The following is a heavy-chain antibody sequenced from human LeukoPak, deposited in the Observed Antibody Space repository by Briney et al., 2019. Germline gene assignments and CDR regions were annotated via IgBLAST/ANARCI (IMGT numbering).Heavy chain of an antibody. CDR2: IYPGDSHT. V-gene: IGHV5-51*01. J-gene: IGHJ5*02. CDR3: TRLYTRLTRSIWGYFDP. D-gene: IGHD3-16*01. Sequence: GESLKISCKGSGYSFGTYWIGWVRQMPGKGLEWMGIIYPGDSHTRYSPSFQGQVTISADKSTSTAYLQWNSLKSSDTAIYYCTRLYTRLTRSIWGYFDPWGQGTLVTVSS. CDR1: GYSFGTYW.